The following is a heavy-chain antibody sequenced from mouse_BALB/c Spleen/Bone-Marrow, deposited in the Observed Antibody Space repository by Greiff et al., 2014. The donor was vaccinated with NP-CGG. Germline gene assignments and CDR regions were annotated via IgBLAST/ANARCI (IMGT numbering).Heavy chain of an antibody. D-gene: IGHD2-1*01. CDR1: GYKFTDYE. Sequence: QVQLKESGAELVRPGASVTLSCKASGYKFTDYEIYWVKQTPVHGLEWIGAIDPEIGGTAYSQKFKGKATLTADISSSTAYMELRSLSSEDSAVYYCTREPIYYGNCYGMDYWGQGTSVTVSS. V-gene: IGHV1-15*01. CDR2: IDPEIGGT. J-gene: IGHJ4*01. CDR3: TREPIYYGNCYGMDY.